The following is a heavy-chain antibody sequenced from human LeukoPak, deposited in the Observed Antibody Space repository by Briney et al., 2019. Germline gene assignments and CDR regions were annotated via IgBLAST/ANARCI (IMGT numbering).Heavy chain of an antibody. CDR1: GYSISSGYY. J-gene: IGHJ4*02. V-gene: IGHV4-38-2*02. D-gene: IGHD4-23*01. Sequence: PSETLSLTCTVSGYSISSGYYWGWIRQPPGKGLEWIGSIYHSGSTYYNPSPKSRVTISVDTSKNQFSLKLSSVTAADTAVYYCARDPSGGYGGTPYFDYWGQGTLVTVSS. CDR3: ARDPSGGYGGTPYFDY. CDR2: IYHSGST.